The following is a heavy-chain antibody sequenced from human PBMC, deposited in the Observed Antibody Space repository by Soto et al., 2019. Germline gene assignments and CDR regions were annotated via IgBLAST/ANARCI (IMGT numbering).Heavy chain of an antibody. J-gene: IGHJ3*02. CDR2: INAGNGNT. CDR1: GYTFTSYA. D-gene: IGHD3-16*01. CDR3: ARQTDDSYTFNAFDI. Sequence: ASVKVSCKASGYTFTSYAMHWVRQAPGQRLEWMGWINAGNGNTKYSQKFQGRVTITRDTSASTAYMELSSLRSEDTAVYYCARQTDDSYTFNAFDIWGQGTMVTVSS. V-gene: IGHV1-3*01.